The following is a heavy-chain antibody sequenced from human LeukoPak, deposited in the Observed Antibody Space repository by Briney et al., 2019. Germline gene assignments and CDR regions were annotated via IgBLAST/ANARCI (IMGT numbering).Heavy chain of an antibody. V-gene: IGHV1-46*01. Sequence: ASVKVSCKASGYTFTSYYMHWVRQAPGQGLEWMGIINPSGGSTSYAQKFQGRVTMTRDMSTSTVYMELSSLRSEDTAVYYCARGRYYDYHLVDAFDIWGQGTMVTVSS. D-gene: IGHD3-3*01. CDR3: ARGRYYDYHLVDAFDI. J-gene: IGHJ3*02. CDR1: GYTFTSYY. CDR2: INPSGGST.